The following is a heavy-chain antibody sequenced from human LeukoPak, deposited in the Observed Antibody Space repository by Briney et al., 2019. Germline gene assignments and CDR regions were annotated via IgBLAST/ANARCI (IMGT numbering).Heavy chain of an antibody. CDR1: GGSISSYY. CDR2: IYNSGST. D-gene: IGHD5-18*01. Sequence: PSETLSLTCTVSGGSISSYYWSWIRQPPGKGLEWIGYIYNSGSTNYNPSLKSRVTISVDTSKNQFSLKLSSVTAADRAVYYCASTRSDTVDYWGQGTLVTVSS. J-gene: IGHJ4*02. CDR3: ASTRSDTVDY. V-gene: IGHV4-59*01.